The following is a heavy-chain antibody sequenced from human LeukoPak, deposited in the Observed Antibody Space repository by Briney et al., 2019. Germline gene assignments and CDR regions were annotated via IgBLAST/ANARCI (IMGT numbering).Heavy chain of an antibody. Sequence: PSQTLSLTCTVSNGSISSDTYFWSWIRQPAGKGLEWIGYIFYSGRTSYNPSLKSRVTISVDTSKNHFSLTLSSVTAADTAVYYCARGQKYIYGYTVTELGSRYFDYWGQGTLVTVSS. V-gene: IGHV4-61*10. CDR1: NGSISSDTYF. D-gene: IGHD5-18*01. CDR3: ARGQKYIYGYTVTELGSRYFDY. J-gene: IGHJ4*02. CDR2: IFYSGRT.